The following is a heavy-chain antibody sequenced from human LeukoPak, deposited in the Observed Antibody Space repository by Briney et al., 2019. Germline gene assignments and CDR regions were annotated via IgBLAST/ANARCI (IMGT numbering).Heavy chain of an antibody. CDR2: ITSSSSTI. V-gene: IGHV3-48*02. CDR3: ARGTSPFDP. CDR1: GFKFRSYS. Sequence: PGDSLRLPHGAWGFKFRSYSMHWVRQPPARGLEWISYITSSSSTIYYGDSVKGRFTISRDNAKNSLYLQMNSLRDEDAAEYYCARGTSPFDPWGRGTLVTVSS. J-gene: IGHJ5*02.